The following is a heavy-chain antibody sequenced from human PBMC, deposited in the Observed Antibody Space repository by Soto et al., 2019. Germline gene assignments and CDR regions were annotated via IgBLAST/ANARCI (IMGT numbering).Heavy chain of an antibody. Sequence: GGSLRLSCAASGFTFSSYAMSWVRQAPGKGLEWVSAISGSGGSTYYADSVKGRFTISRDNAKNSLYLQMNSLRDEDTAVYYCARGSRFLEGLSLNGFDPWGQGTLVTVSS. V-gene: IGHV3-23*01. CDR2: ISGSGGST. CDR3: ARGSRFLEGLSLNGFDP. D-gene: IGHD3-3*01. CDR1: GFTFSSYA. J-gene: IGHJ5*02.